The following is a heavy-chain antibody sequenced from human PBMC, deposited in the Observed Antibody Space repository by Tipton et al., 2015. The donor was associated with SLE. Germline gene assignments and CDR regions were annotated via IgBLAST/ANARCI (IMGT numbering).Heavy chain of an antibody. V-gene: IGHV4-61*05. CDR3: ARDIAAACIDY. J-gene: IGHJ4*02. D-gene: IGHD6-13*01. CDR2: INHTGGT. CDR1: GVSISSSRYYST. Sequence: TLSLTCTVSGVSISSSRYYSTWSWIRQTPGEGLEWIGEINHTGGTNYNPSLKSRVTISVDTSKNQFSLKLSSVTAADTAMYYCARDIAAACIDYWGQGTLVTVSS.